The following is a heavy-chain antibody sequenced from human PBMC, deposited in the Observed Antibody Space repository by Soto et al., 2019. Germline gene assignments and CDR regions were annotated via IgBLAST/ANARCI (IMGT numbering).Heavy chain of an antibody. Sequence: SETLSLTCTVSGGSISSYYWSWIRQPAGKGLEWIGRIYTSGSTNYNPSLKSRVTMSVDTSKNQFSLKLSSVTAADTAVYYCARGVAVAEPRAVYDAFDIWGQGTMVTVSS. J-gene: IGHJ3*02. CDR3: ARGVAVAEPRAVYDAFDI. CDR1: GGSISSYY. V-gene: IGHV4-4*07. CDR2: IYTSGST. D-gene: IGHD6-19*01.